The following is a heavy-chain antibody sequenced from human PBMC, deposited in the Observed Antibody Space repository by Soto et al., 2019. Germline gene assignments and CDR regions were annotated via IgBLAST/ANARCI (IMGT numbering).Heavy chain of an antibody. Sequence: QVQLQESGPGLVKPSETLSLTCTVSGGSISSYYWSWIRQPPGKGLEWIGYIYYSGSTNYNPSLKRRVTISVDTSKNQFSLKLSSVTAADTAVYYCASQNVVVVAATYAFDIWGQGTMVTVSS. V-gene: IGHV4-59*08. J-gene: IGHJ3*02. CDR2: IYYSGST. CDR1: GGSISSYY. D-gene: IGHD2-15*01. CDR3: ASQNVVVVAATYAFDI.